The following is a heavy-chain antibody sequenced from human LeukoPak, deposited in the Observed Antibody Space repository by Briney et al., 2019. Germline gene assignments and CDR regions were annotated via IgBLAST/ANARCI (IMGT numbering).Heavy chain of an antibody. CDR3: ARVTYSSSSSPLDY. D-gene: IGHD6-6*01. V-gene: IGHV4-31*03. CDR1: GGSISIGGYY. CDR2: IYYSGST. J-gene: IGHJ4*02. Sequence: PSQTLSLTCTVSGGSISIGGYYWSWIRQHPGKGLEWIGYIYYSGSTYYNPSLKSRVTISVDTSKNQFSLKLSSVTAADTAVYYCARVTYSSSSSPLDYWGQGTLVTVSS.